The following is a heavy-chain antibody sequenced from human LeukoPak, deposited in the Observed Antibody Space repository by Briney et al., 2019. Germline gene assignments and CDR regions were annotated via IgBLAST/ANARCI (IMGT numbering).Heavy chain of an antibody. CDR2: IYYSGST. CDR3: ARGVTIFGVVRNWFDP. Sequence: PSETLSLTCTVSGGSISSSSYYWGWIRQPPGKGLEWIGRIYYSGSTYYNPSLKGRVTISVDTSKNQFSLKLSSVTAADTAVYYCARGVTIFGVVRNWFDPWGQGTLVTVSS. V-gene: IGHV4-39*07. CDR1: GGSISSSSYY. D-gene: IGHD3-3*01. J-gene: IGHJ5*02.